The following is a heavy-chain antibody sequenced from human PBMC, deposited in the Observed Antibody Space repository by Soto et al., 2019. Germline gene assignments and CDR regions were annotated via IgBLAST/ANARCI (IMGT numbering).Heavy chain of an antibody. CDR3: ARHRFNYYDNTVYYYFDY. CDR1: CYRFTSYG. CDR2: ISGRNGNT. V-gene: IGHV1-18*04. J-gene: IGHJ4*02. D-gene: IGHD3-22*01. Sequence: QVQLVQSGAEVKKPGASVKVSCETSCYRFTSYGISWVRQAPGQGPEWMGWISGRNGNTNHPQSLQGRVTMTTDTSRNTTYMELRSLRSDDTAVYYCARHRFNYYDNTVYYYFDYWGQGTLVTVSS.